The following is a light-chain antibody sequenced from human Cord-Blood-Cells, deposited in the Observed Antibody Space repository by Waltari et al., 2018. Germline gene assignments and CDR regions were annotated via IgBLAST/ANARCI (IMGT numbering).Light chain of an antibody. CDR3: CSYAGSYRNV. V-gene: IGLV2-11*01. Sequence: QSALTQPRSVSGSPGQSVTISCTGTSSDGGGYNSVSWYQQHPGKAPKLMIYDVSKRPSGVPDRFSGSKSGNTASLTISGLQAEDEADYYCCSYAGSYRNVFGTGTKVTVL. J-gene: IGLJ1*01. CDR1: SSDGGGYNS. CDR2: DVS.